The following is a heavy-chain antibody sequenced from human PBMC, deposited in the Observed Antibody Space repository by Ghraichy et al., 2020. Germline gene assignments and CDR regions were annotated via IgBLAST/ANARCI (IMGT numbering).Heavy chain of an antibody. Sequence: SETLSLTCAVSGGSISSGGYSWSWIRQPPGKGLEWIGYIYHSGSTYYNPSLKSRVTISVDRSKNQFSLKLSSVTAADTAVYYCAGVSWSGSIYWFDPWGQGTLVTVSS. CDR3: AGVSWSGSIYWFDP. V-gene: IGHV4-30-2*01. D-gene: IGHD3-3*01. CDR1: GGSISSGGYS. J-gene: IGHJ5*02. CDR2: IYHSGST.